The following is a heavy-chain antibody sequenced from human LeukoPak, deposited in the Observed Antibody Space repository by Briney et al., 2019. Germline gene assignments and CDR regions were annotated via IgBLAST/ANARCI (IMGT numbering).Heavy chain of an antibody. CDR2: ISSSSSYI. J-gene: IGHJ4*02. Sequence: GGSLRLSCAASGFTFSSYSMNWVRQAPGKGLEWVSSISSSSSYIYYADSVRGRFTISRDNAKNSLYLQMNSLRAEDTAVYYCARSIDSSSWTLWGQGTLVTVSS. CDR3: ARSIDSSSWTL. V-gene: IGHV3-21*01. D-gene: IGHD6-13*01. CDR1: GFTFSSYS.